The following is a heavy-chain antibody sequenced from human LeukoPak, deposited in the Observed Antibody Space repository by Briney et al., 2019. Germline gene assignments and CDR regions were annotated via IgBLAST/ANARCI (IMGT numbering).Heavy chain of an antibody. V-gene: IGHV3-7*01. CDR1: GFTFSSSW. Sequence: GGSLRLSCAASGFTFSSSWMSWVRQAPGKGLEWVANIKHDGTEKYCVDSVKGRFTISRDNAKNSLYLQMNSLRAEDTAVYYCVRSAKTFDYWGQGTLVTVSS. J-gene: IGHJ4*02. CDR2: IKHDGTEK. CDR3: VRSAKTFDY.